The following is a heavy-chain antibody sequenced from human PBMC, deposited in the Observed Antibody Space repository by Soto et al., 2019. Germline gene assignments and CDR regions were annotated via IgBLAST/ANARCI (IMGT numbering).Heavy chain of an antibody. CDR3: ASYDYGDYVEGGFDYYGMDV. V-gene: IGHV4-39*07. Sequence: SETLSLTCSVSGGSIISNSYYWVWVRQPPGKGLEWIGDIFHTGSTYYNPSLKSRVTISVDTSKNQFSLKLSSVTAADTAVYYCASYDYGDYVEGGFDYYGMDVWGQGTTVTVSS. CDR2: IFHTGST. J-gene: IGHJ6*02. CDR1: GGSIISNSYY. D-gene: IGHD4-17*01.